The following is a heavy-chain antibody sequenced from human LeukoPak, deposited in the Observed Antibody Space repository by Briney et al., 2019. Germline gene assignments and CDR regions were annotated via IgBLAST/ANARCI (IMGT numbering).Heavy chain of an antibody. Sequence: GGSLRLSCAASGFTSDDYGMSWVRQAPGKGLEWVSGINWNGGSTGYADSVKGRFTISRDNAKNSLYLQMNSLRAEDTALYYCAREGAIQLWTGFDYWGQGTLVTVSS. D-gene: IGHD5-18*01. J-gene: IGHJ4*02. CDR1: GFTSDDYG. CDR3: AREGAIQLWTGFDY. V-gene: IGHV3-20*04. CDR2: INWNGGST.